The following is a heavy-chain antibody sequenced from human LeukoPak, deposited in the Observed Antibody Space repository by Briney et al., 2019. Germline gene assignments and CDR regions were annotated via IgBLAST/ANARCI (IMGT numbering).Heavy chain of an antibody. CDR3: ARGYYYDSSGYYFFPDY. J-gene: IGHJ4*02. D-gene: IGHD3-22*01. CDR1: GFTFSSYS. V-gene: IGHV3-21*01. CDR2: ISSSSSYI. Sequence: GGYLRLYCAASGFTFSSYSMNWVRQAQGKGLEWVSSISSSSSYISYADSVKGRFTISRDNAKNSLCLQMNSLRAEDTAVYYCARGYYYDSSGYYFFPDYWGQGTLVTVSS.